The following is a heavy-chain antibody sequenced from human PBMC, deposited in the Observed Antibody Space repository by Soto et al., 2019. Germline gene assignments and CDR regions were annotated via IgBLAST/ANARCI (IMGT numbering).Heavy chain of an antibody. CDR3: AKERHYPMDYSHF. CDR1: GFTFSSSA. J-gene: IGHJ4*02. CDR2: VSANGQGI. D-gene: IGHD3-10*01. V-gene: IGHV3-23*01. Sequence: EVPLLESGGGLVQPGGSLRLSCAASGFTFSSSAISWVRQAPGKALEWVSAVSANGQGIYYADSVRGRFTISRDNSKNTVFLHMDSLSAEDTAVYDCAKERHYPMDYSHFWGQGTLVSVSS.